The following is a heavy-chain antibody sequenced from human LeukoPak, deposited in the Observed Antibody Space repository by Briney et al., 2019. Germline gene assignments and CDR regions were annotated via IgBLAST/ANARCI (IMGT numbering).Heavy chain of an antibody. CDR3: ARAMVRGVISNFDY. J-gene: IGHJ4*02. D-gene: IGHD3-10*01. V-gene: IGHV4-34*01. CDR2: INHSGST. CDR1: GGSFSGYY. Sequence: SETLSLTCAVYGGSFSGYYWSWLRQPPGKGLEWIGEINHSGSTNYNPSLKRRVTISVDTSKNQFSLKLSSVTAADTAVYYCARAMVRGVISNFDYWGQGTLVTVSS.